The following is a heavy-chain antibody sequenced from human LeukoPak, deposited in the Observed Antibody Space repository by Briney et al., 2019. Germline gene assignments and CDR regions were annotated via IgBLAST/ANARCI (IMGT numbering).Heavy chain of an antibody. CDR1: GFSFGSFA. CDR2: INWNGGST. D-gene: IGHD3-16*01. V-gene: IGHV3-20*04. CDR3: ARAIWGGNGKTRYMDV. Sequence: GGSLRLSCAASGFSFGSFAMSWVRQAPGKGLEWVSGINWNGGSTGYADSVKGRFTISRDNAKNSLYLQMNSLRAEDTALYYCARAIWGGNGKTRYMDVWGKGTTVTVSS. J-gene: IGHJ6*03.